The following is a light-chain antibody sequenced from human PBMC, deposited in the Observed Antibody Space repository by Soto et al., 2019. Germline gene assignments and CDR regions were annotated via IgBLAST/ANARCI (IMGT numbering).Light chain of an antibody. V-gene: IGLV2-14*01. CDR2: DVS. CDR3: SSYISSRTLVV. CDR1: SSDVGGYNY. Sequence: QSPLTQPASVSGSPGQSITISCTGTSSDVGGYNYVSWYQQHPGKAPKLMIYDVSNRPSGVSDRFSGSKSGTTASLTISGLQAEDEADYYCSSYISSRTLVVFGGGTKLTVL. J-gene: IGLJ2*01.